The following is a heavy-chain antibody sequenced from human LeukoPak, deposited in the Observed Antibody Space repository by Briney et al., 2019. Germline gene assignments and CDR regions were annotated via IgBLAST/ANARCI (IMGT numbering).Heavy chain of an antibody. D-gene: IGHD6-19*01. CDR2: IYYDGST. CDR1: GGSISTYY. J-gene: IGHJ4*02. CDR3: ARASGYSSGWFETPLVY. V-gene: IGHV4-59*01. Sequence: SETLSLTCTVSGGSISTYYWSWIRQPPGKGLEWIGYIYYDGSTYSNPSLKSRVTISVDMSKNQFSLKLSSVTAADTAVYFCARASGYSSGWFETPLVYWGQGTLVTVSS.